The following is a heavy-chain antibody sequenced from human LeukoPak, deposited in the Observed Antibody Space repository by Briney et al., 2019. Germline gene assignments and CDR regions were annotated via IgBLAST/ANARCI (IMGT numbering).Heavy chain of an antibody. CDR2: IIPIFGTA. CDR3: ARLLGYCSGGSCYFDY. CDR1: GGTFSSYA. Sequence: SVKVSCKASGGTFSSYAISWVRQAPGQGLEWMGGIIPIFGTANYAQKFQSRVTITADESTSTASMELSSLRPEDTAVYYCARLLGYCSGGSCYFDYWGQGTLVTVSS. J-gene: IGHJ4*02. D-gene: IGHD2-15*01. V-gene: IGHV1-69*13.